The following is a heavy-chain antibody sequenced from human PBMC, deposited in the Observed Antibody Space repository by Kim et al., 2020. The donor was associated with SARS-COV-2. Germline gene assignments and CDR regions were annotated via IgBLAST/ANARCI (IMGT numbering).Heavy chain of an antibody. CDR1: GGSFSGYY. Sequence: SETLSLTCAVYGGSFSGYYWSWIRQPPGKGLEWIGEINHSGSTNYNPSLKSRVTISVDTSKNQFSLKLSSVAAADTAVYYCARGSAGVTMIVVVPTYYYYGMDVRGQGTTVTVYS. V-gene: IGHV4-34*01. D-gene: IGHD3-22*01. J-gene: IGHJ6*02. CDR3: ARGSAGVTMIVVVPTYYYYGMDV. CDR2: INHSGST.